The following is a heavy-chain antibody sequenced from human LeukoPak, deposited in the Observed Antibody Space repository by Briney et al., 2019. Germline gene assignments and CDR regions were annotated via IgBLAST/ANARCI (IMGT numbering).Heavy chain of an antibody. CDR2: ISSSSSTI. D-gene: IGHD3-16*01. V-gene: IGHV3-48*01. J-gene: IGHJ5*02. CDR1: GFTFSSYS. Sequence: PGGSLRLSCAASGFTFSSYSMNWVRQAPGKGLEWVSYISSSSSTIYYADSVKGRFTISRDNAKNSLYLQMNSLRAEDTAVYYCARDSPASPLGAWGQGTLVTVS. CDR3: ARDSPASPLGA.